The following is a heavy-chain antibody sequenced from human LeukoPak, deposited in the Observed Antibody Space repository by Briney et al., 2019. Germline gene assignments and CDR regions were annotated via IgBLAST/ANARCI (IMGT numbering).Heavy chain of an antibody. J-gene: IGHJ4*02. Sequence: SSETLSLTCTVSGDSLSSSGYSWGWIRQPPGKGLEWIGNIYYSGTTYYNPSLKSRLTISVDTSKNQFSLKLSSVTAADTAVYYCARVAAAGTRTGIDYWGQGTLVTVSS. CDR1: GDSLSSSGYS. CDR2: IYYSGTT. CDR3: ARVAAAGTRTGIDY. V-gene: IGHV4-39*07. D-gene: IGHD6-13*01.